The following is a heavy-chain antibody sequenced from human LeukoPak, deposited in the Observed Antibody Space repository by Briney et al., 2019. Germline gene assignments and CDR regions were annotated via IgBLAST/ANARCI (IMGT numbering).Heavy chain of an antibody. V-gene: IGHV3-30*04. CDR1: GFTFSSYA. CDR2: ISYDGSNK. D-gene: IGHD1-7*01. CDR3: AKDLNWNYVEAFDI. Sequence: GGSLRLSCAAPGFTFSSYAMHWVRQAPGKGLEWVAVISYDGSNKYYADSVKGRFTISRDNSKNTLYLQMNSLRAEDTAVYYCAKDLNWNYVEAFDIWGQGTMVTVSS. J-gene: IGHJ3*02.